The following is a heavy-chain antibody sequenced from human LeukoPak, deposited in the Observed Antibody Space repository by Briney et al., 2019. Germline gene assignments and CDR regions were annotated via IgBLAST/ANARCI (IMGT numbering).Heavy chain of an antibody. CDR3: VRGVNSDLAGY. V-gene: IGHV4-59*01. J-gene: IGHJ4*02. CDR1: GGSISSYY. Sequence: ASETLSLTCTVSGGSISSYYWSWIRQPPRKGLEWIGYIYYSGSTNYNPSLKSRVTISVDTSKNQFSLKLSSVTAADTAVYYCVRGVNSDLAGYWGQGTLVTVSS. CDR2: IYYSGST. D-gene: IGHD2/OR15-2a*01.